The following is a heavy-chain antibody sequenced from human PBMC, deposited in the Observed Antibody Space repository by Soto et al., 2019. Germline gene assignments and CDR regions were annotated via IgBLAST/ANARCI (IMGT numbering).Heavy chain of an antibody. CDR2: SSNSGSFT. J-gene: IGHJ4*02. CDR1: GFTFSDHY. D-gene: IGHD3-10*02. CDR3: VRSGDNYNLLDY. Sequence: GGSLRLSCAASGFTFSDHYMSWIRQAPGKGLEWIGYSSNSGSFTRYADSVKGRFSISRDNAKNSLYLQINSLRGDDTATYYCVRSGDNYNLLDYWGQGTPVTVSS. V-gene: IGHV3-11*06.